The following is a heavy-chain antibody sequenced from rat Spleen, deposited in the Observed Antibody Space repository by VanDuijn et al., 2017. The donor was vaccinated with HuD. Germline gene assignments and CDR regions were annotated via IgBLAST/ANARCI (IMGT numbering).Heavy chain of an antibody. CDR3: ARENYYTMDA. V-gene: IGHV5-31*01. Sequence: EVQLVASGGGLVQPGRSLKLSCVASGFTFNKYWMTWIRQAPGKGLEWVASITNTGGNIYCPDSVKGRITISRDNAKSTLYLQMNSLRSEDTATYYCARENYYTMDAWRHGTSVTVSS. J-gene: IGHJ4*01. CDR2: ITNTGGNI. CDR1: GFTFNKYW.